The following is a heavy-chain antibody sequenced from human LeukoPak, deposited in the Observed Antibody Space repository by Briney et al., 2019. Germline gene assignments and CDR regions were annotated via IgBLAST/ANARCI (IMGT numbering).Heavy chain of an antibody. CDR3: ARSFLRLGELSSLIDY. V-gene: IGHV4-34*01. D-gene: IGHD3-16*02. CDR1: GGSFSGYY. J-gene: IGHJ4*02. CDR2: INHSGST. Sequence: SETLSLTCAVYGGSFSGYYWSWIRQPPGKGLEWIGEINHSGSTNYNPSLKSRVTISVDTSKNQFSLKLSSVTAADTAVYYCARSFLRLGELSSLIDYWGQGTLVTVSS.